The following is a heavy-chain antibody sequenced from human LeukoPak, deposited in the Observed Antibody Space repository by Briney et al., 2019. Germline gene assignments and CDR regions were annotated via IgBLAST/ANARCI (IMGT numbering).Heavy chain of an antibody. D-gene: IGHD2-21*02. CDR1: GFTFSNAW. CDR2: IKSKTDGGTT. Sequence: GGSLRLSCAASGFTFSNAWMSWVRQAPGKGLEWVGRIKSKTDGGTTDYAAPVKGRFTISRDDSKNTLYLQMNNLRDEDTAIYYCAKQFGGDLHYQGAFDIWGQGTMVTVS. J-gene: IGHJ3*02. V-gene: IGHV3-15*01. CDR3: AKQFGGDLHYQGAFDI.